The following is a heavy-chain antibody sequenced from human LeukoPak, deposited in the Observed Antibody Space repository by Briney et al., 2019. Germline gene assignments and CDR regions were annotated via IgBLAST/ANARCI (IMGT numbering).Heavy chain of an antibody. V-gene: IGHV3-21*01. CDR3: ARDIAVAVRAFDY. CDR1: GFTFSSYS. J-gene: IGHJ4*02. D-gene: IGHD6-19*01. Sequence: GGSLRLSCAASGFTFSSYSMNWVRQAPGKGLEWVSSISSSSSYIYYADSVKGRFTISRDNAKNSLYLQMNSLRAEDTAVYYCARDIAVAVRAFDYWGQGTLVTVSS. CDR2: ISSSSSYI.